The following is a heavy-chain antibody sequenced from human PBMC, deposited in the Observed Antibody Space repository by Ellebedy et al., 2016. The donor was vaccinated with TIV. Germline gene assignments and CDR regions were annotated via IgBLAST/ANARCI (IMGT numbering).Heavy chain of an antibody. CDR1: GFTFSSYA. Sequence: GESLKISCAASGFTFSSYAMSWVRQAPGKGLEWVSDISGSGGTTYYADSVKGRFTIARDNSKNTLYLQMNSLRAEDTAVYYCAKDALNITIFGVVIEGAFDYWGQGTLVTVSS. J-gene: IGHJ4*02. CDR2: ISGSGGTT. V-gene: IGHV3-23*01. D-gene: IGHD3-3*01. CDR3: AKDALNITIFGVVIEGAFDY.